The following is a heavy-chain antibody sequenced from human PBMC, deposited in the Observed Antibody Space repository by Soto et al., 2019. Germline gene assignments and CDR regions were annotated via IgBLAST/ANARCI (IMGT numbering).Heavy chain of an antibody. D-gene: IGHD4-17*01. CDR2: VYYSGGT. V-gene: IGHV4-59*01. CDR1: GGSIRGYS. CDR3: AREKTPVSPHSSYNGMDV. J-gene: IGHJ6*02. Sequence: QVQLQESGPGVVKPSETLSLTCTVSGGSIRGYSWSWIRQSPGKGLEWIGYVYYSGGTNYSPSLKGRVTISVDTTENQISLKVSSVTAADTAVYYCAREKTPVSPHSSYNGMDVWGQGTTVTVSS.